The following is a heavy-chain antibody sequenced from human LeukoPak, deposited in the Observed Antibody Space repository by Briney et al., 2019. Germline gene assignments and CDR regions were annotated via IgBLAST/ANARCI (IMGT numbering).Heavy chain of an antibody. Sequence: GGSLRLSCAASGFTVSSNYMSWVRQAPGKGLEWVSVIYSGGSTYYADSVKGRFTISRDNSKNTLYLQTNSLRAEDTAVYYCARDSSSWIPFDYWGQGTLVTVSS. CDR3: ARDSSSWIPFDY. D-gene: IGHD6-13*01. CDR1: GFTVSSNY. CDR2: IYSGGST. J-gene: IGHJ4*02. V-gene: IGHV3-66*02.